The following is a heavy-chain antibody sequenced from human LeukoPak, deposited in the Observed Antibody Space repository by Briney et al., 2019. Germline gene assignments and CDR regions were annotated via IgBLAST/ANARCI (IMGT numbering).Heavy chain of an antibody. Sequence: PSETLSLTCTVFGGSISGSGSSYYWVWIRQPPGKGLEWIGSIYYSGSTYYNPSLKSRVTISVDTSKNQFSLKLSSVTAADTAVYFCARTPRYSGNYYNAFDIWGQGTTVTVSS. V-gene: IGHV4-39*01. J-gene: IGHJ3*02. D-gene: IGHD1-26*01. CDR2: IYYSGST. CDR1: GGSISGSGSSYY. CDR3: ARTPRYSGNYYNAFDI.